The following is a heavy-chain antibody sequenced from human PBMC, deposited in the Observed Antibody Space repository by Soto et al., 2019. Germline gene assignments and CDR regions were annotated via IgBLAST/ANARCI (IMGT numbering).Heavy chain of an antibody. Sequence: EVQLVESGGDLVQRGGSLRLSCVASGFTFSVYSMNWVRQAPGKGLEWFSYITSDTKTIKYAESVKGRFTISRDKAKNSVYLQMNSLRDEDTAVYYCARSVEGHFDYWGQGTVVTVSS. CDR2: ITSDTKTI. CDR3: ARSVEGHFDY. D-gene: IGHD6-19*01. J-gene: IGHJ4*02. V-gene: IGHV3-48*02. CDR1: GFTFSVYS.